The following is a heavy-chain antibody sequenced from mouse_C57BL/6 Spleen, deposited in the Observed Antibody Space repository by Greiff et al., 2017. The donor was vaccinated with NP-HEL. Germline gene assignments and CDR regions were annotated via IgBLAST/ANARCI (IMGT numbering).Heavy chain of an antibody. J-gene: IGHJ4*01. CDR1: GYTFTSYG. V-gene: IGHV1-81*01. CDR2: IYPRSGNT. CDR3: ARRGDDGYYDSMDY. D-gene: IGHD2-3*01. Sequence: QVQLKQSGAELARPGASVKLSCKASGYTFTSYGISWVKQRTGQGLEWIGEIYPRSGNTYYNEKFKGKATLTADKSSSTAYMELHSLTSEDSAVYFCARRGDDGYYDSMDYWGQGTSVTVSS.